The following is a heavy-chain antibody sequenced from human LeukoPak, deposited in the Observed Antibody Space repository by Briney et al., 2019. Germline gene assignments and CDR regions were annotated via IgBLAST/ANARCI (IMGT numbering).Heavy chain of an antibody. Sequence: GGSLRLSCAAAGFTFRSYWMQWVRQAPGKGMVWLACINNDGSHTKYTDSVKGRFTISRDNAKTTLYLQMNSLRAEDTALYYCARLYVDTALGSDSWGQGTLVTVSS. CDR2: INNDGSHT. V-gene: IGHV3-74*03. J-gene: IGHJ4*02. D-gene: IGHD5-18*01. CDR3: ARLYVDTALGSDS. CDR1: GFTFRSYW.